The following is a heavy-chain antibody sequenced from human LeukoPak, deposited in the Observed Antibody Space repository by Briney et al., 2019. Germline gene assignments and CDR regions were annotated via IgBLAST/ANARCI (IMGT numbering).Heavy chain of an antibody. J-gene: IGHJ4*02. CDR3: ITGDYDFWSGFYSPNHYFDY. V-gene: IGHV3-15*01. D-gene: IGHD3-3*01. CDR1: GFTFTSAW. CDR2: IKGETAAGAP. Sequence: GGSLRLSCAASGFTFTSAWMSWVRQAPGKGLEWVGRIKGETAAGAPDYVASVKGRFTISRDDSKNTLFLQTNSLKTEDTAVYYCITGDYDFWSGFYSPNHYFDYWGQGTLVTVSS.